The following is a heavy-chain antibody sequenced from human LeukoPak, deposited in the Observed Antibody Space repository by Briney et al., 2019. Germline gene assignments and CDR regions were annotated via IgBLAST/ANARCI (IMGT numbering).Heavy chain of an antibody. D-gene: IGHD5-24*01. J-gene: IGHJ4*02. CDR2: IIPIFGTA. CDR3: AREKATYYLDY. V-gene: IGHV1-69*01. Sequence: VKVSCNASGGTFSSYAISWVRQAPGQGLEWMGGIIPIFGTANYAQKFQGRVTITADDSTSTAYMELSSLRSEDTAVYYCAREKATYYLDYWGQGTLVTVSS. CDR1: GGTFSSYA.